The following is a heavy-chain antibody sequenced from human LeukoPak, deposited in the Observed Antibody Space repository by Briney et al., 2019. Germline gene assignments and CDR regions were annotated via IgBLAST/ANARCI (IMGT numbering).Heavy chain of an antibody. J-gene: IGHJ2*01. CDR3: ARDYSSSPYWYFDL. V-gene: IGHV4-59*01. CDR1: GGSMSSYY. Sequence: SETLSLTCIVSGGSMSSYYWSWIRQPPGKGLEWIGYISYSGSTSYNPSLKSRVTISVDTSSNKFSLKLSSVTAADTAVYYCARDYSSSPYWYFDLWGRGTLVTVSS. CDR2: ISYSGST. D-gene: IGHD6-13*01.